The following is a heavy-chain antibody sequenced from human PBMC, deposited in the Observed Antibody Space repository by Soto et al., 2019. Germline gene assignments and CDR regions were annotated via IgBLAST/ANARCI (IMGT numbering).Heavy chain of an antibody. Sequence: QVQLVESGGGVVQPGRSLRLSCAASGFTFSSYGMHWVRQAPGKGLEWVAVISYVGSNKYYADSVKGRFTISRDNSKNTLYLQMNSLRAEDTAVYYCAKERRVAGPVYYYGMDVWGQGTTVTVSS. V-gene: IGHV3-30*18. CDR2: ISYVGSNK. CDR1: GFTFSSYG. J-gene: IGHJ6*02. CDR3: AKERRVAGPVYYYGMDV. D-gene: IGHD6-19*01.